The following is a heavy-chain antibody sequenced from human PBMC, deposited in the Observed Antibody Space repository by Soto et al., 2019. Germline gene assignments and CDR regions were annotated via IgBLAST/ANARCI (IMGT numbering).Heavy chain of an antibody. J-gene: IGHJ5*02. CDR3: ARHHGPTTSENWFDP. CDR1: GYTFFTYD. Sequence: ASVKVSCKASGYTFFTYDISWVRQAPGQGLEWMGWISTYSGDTKYAQKFQGRVTMTTDTSTTTAYLELKSLRSDDTAVYYCARHHGPTTSENWFDPWGQGTLVTVSS. V-gene: IGHV1-18*01. CDR2: ISTYSGDT. D-gene: IGHD5-12*01.